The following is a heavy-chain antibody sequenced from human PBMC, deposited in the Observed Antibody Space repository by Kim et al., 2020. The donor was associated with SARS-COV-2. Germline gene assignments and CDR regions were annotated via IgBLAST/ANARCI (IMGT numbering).Heavy chain of an antibody. CDR3: ANDPTRRIAAAGVDY. Sequence: SVKGRFTISRDNSKNTLYLQMNSLSAEDTGVYYCANDPTRRIAAAGVDYWGQGTLVTASS. V-gene: IGHV3-30*02. D-gene: IGHD6-13*01. J-gene: IGHJ4*02.